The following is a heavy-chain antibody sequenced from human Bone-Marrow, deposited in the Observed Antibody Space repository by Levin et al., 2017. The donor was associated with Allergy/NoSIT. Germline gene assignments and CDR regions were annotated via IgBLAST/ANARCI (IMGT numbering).Heavy chain of an antibody. V-gene: IGHV3-21*01. CDR1: GSTFSNYF. Sequence: GSLRLSCVVSGSTFSNYFMNWVRQVPGKGLEWVSSISSSLSYIYYADSVKGRFTISRDNAKNSLYLQMNSLRVEDTAVYYCARDVLATSGGPMDVWGQGTTVTVSS. D-gene: IGHD2-8*01. J-gene: IGHJ6*02. CDR2: ISSSLSYI. CDR3: ARDVLATSGGPMDV.